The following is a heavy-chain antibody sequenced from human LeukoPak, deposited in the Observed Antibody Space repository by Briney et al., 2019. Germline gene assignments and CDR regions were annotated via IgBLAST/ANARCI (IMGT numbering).Heavy chain of an antibody. D-gene: IGHD3-10*01. CDR1: GASISPYY. CDR2: IHCSVS. V-gene: IGHV4-59*08. CDR3: ATHRGSGTSDAFDI. Sequence: PSETLSLTCAVSGASISPYYCSWIRQPPGKGLEWIGCIHCSVSNSDPSLKSRVTISLDTSKNHFSLRLSSVTAADTAVYYCATHRGSGTSDAFDIWGQGTMVTVSS. J-gene: IGHJ3*02.